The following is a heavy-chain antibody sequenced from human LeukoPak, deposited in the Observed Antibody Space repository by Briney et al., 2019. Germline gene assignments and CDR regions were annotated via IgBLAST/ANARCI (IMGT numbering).Heavy chain of an antibody. D-gene: IGHD6-19*01. J-gene: IGHJ4*02. CDR1: GFTFSNYW. Sequence: PGGSLRLSCAVSGFTFSNYWMSWVRQAPGKGLEWVANIKQDGSEQYYVDSVKGRFTISRDNGKNSLYLQMNSLRAADTAVYYCARDCGDQWLAVDHWGQGTLVTVSS. CDR3: ARDCGDQWLAVDH. V-gene: IGHV3-7*03. CDR2: IKQDGSEQ.